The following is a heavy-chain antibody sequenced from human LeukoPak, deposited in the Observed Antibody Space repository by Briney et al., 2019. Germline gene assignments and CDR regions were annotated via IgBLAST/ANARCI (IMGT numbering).Heavy chain of an antibody. Sequence: SETLSLTCTVSGGSISSYYWSWIRQPPGKGLEWIGYIYYSGSTNYNPSLKSRVTISVDTSKNQSSLKLSSVTAADTAVYYCARATWGSYYFDYWGQGTLVTVSS. CDR1: GGSISSYY. J-gene: IGHJ4*02. CDR2: IYYSGST. V-gene: IGHV4-59*01. CDR3: ARATWGSYYFDY. D-gene: IGHD2-15*01.